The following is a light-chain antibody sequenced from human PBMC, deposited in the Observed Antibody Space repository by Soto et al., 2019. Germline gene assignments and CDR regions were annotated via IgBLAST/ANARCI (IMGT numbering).Light chain of an antibody. J-gene: IGKJ4*01. CDR2: GAS. Sequence: EIVMTQSPATLSVSPGERATLSCRASQSVSSNLAWYQQKPGQAPRLLLYGASTRATGIPARFSGSGSGTEFTLTISSLQSEDFAGYYCQQYNNWPPVTFGGGTKVEIK. CDR3: QQYNNWPPVT. V-gene: IGKV3-15*01. CDR1: QSVSSN.